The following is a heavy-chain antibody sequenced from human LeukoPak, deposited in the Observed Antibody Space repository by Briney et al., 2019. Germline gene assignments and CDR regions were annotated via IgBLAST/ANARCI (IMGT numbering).Heavy chain of an antibody. CDR3: ARSEVTSSSWYLSPTFDI. Sequence: SETLSLTCTVSGGSVSSGSYYWSWIRQPPGKGLEWIGYIYYSGSTNYNPSLKSRVTISVDTSKNQFSLKLSSVTAADTAVYYCARSEVTSSSWYLSPTFDIWGQGTMVTVSS. CDR2: IYYSGST. D-gene: IGHD6-13*01. V-gene: IGHV4-61*01. J-gene: IGHJ3*02. CDR1: GGSVSSGSYY.